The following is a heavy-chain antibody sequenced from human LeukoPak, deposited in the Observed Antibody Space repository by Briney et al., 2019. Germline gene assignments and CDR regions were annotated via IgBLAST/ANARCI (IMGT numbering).Heavy chain of an antibody. CDR1: GYSFSSYG. J-gene: IGHJ4*02. CDR2: IGGYNGAT. CDR3: VRDNQGVVRLGGFIIFDY. V-gene: IGHV1-18*04. D-gene: IGHD3-16*02. Sequence: ASVRVSCKASGYSFSSYGVSWVRQAPGQGFEWMGWIGGYNGATDYAQKFQGRVTMTTDTSSSTVYMELTSLTSDDTAVYYCVRDNQGVVRLGGFIIFDYWGQGTLVTVSS.